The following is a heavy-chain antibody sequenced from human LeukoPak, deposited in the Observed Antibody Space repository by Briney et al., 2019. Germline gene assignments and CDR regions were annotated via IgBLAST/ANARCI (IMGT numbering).Heavy chain of an antibody. CDR3: ARDPQYYYDSKPDY. CDR2: ISAYNGNT. V-gene: IGHV1-18*01. Sequence: GASVKVSCKASGYTFTSYGISWVRQAPGQGLEWMGWISAYNGNTKYAQKLQGRVTMTTDTSTSTAYMELRSLRSDDTAVYYCARDPQYYYDSKPDYWGQGTLVTVSS. CDR1: GYTFTSYG. D-gene: IGHD3-22*01. J-gene: IGHJ4*02.